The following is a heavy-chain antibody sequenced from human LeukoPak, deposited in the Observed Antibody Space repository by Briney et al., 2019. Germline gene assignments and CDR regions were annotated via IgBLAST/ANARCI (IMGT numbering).Heavy chain of an antibody. CDR1: GFTFSSHA. V-gene: IGHV3-30*01. CDR2: ISYDGIDK. D-gene: IGHD2-2*01. CDR3: ARDRGFCSGTSCAYIYYYMDV. J-gene: IGHJ6*03. Sequence: GRSLRLSCAASGFTFSSHAIHWVRQAPGKGLEWVAAISYDGIDKLYAASVKGRFTIPGDNVRNTLYLQMDSLRAEDTAVYFCARDRGFCSGTSCAYIYYYMDVWGNGTTASVSS.